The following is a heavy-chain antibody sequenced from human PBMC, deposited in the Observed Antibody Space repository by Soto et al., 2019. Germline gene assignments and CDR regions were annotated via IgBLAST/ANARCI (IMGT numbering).Heavy chain of an antibody. Sequence: SETLSLTCTVSGGSISSYYWSWIRQPPGKGLEWIGYIYYSGSTNYNPSLKSRVTISVDTSKNQFSLKLSSVTAADTAVYYCARPGIAVAGTFDPWGQGTLVTVSS. V-gene: IGHV4-59*08. CDR2: IYYSGST. D-gene: IGHD6-19*01. CDR3: ARPGIAVAGTFDP. CDR1: GGSISSYY. J-gene: IGHJ5*02.